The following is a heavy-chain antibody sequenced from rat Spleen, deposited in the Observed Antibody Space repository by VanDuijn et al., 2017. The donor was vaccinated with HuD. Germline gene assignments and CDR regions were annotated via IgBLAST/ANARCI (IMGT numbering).Heavy chain of an antibody. J-gene: IGHJ4*01. D-gene: IGHD4-3*01. CDR1: GFTFSNYD. CDR3: ARHNSGYGVMDA. CDR2: ISSGGGNT. Sequence: EVQLVESDGGLVQPRRSLKLSCTASGFTFSNYDMAWVRQAPTKGLEWVASISSGGGNTYYRDSVKGRFTISRDNAKSTLYLQMDSLRSEDTATYYCARHNSGYGVMDAWGQGASVTVSS. V-gene: IGHV5S23*01.